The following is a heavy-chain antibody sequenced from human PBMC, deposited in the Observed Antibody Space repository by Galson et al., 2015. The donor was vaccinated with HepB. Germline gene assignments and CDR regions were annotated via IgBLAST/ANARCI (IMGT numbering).Heavy chain of an antibody. Sequence: SLRLSCAASGFTSDDYAMHWVRQTPGKGLEWVSGISWNSGSIGYADSVKGLFTFTRDNSKSTLYLQMDCLRAEDTAVYYCATGTYHYYYGMDVWGQGTTVTVSS. CDR2: ISWNSGSI. CDR3: ATGTYHYYYGMDV. J-gene: IGHJ6*02. D-gene: IGHD1-1*01. CDR1: GFTSDDYA. V-gene: IGHV3-9*02.